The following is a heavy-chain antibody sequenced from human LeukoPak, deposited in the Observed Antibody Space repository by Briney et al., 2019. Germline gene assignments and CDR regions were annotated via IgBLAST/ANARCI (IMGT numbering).Heavy chain of an antibody. CDR3: ARKWGSRIDY. CDR2: INHSGST. J-gene: IGHJ4*02. Sequence: SETLSLTCAVYGGSFSGYYWSWIRQPPGKGLEWIGEINHSGSTNYNPSLKSRVTISVDTSKNQFSLKLSSVTAADTAVYYCARKWGSRIDYWGQGTLVTVSS. D-gene: IGHD7-27*01. V-gene: IGHV4-34*01. CDR1: GGSFSGYY.